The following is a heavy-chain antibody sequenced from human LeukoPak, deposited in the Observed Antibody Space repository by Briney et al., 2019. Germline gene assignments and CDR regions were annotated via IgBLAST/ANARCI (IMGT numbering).Heavy chain of an antibody. V-gene: IGHV4-59*01. CDR3: ARAVTTGLDYFDY. J-gene: IGHJ4*02. CDR1: GGSISSYY. Sequence: PSGTLSLTCTVSGGSISSYYWSWIRQPPGKGLEWIGYIYYSGSTNYNPSLKSRVTISVDTSKNQFSLKLNSVTAADTAVYYCARAVTTGLDYFDYWGQGTLVTVSS. CDR2: IYYSGST. D-gene: IGHD4-17*01.